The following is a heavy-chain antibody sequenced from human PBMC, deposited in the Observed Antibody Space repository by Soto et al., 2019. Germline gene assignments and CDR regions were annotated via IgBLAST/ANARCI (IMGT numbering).Heavy chain of an antibody. D-gene: IGHD1-1*01. V-gene: IGHV1-18*01. CDR1: GYIFTTYG. Sequence: QAHLVQSGAEVKKPGASVKVSCKGSGYIFTTYGITWVRQSPGQGLEWMGWISAHNGNTNYAQKLQGSVTVTRDTATSTAYMELRNLRSADTAVYYCARGRYGDYWGQGALVTVSS. CDR2: ISAHNGNT. CDR3: ARGRYGDY. J-gene: IGHJ4*02.